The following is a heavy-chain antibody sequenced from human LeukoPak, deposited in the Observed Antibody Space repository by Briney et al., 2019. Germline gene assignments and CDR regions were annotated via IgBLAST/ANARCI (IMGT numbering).Heavy chain of an antibody. CDR2: ISGSGGST. D-gene: IGHD6-6*01. Sequence: GGSLRLSCAASGFTFSSYAMSWVRQAPGKGLEWVSAISGSGGSTYYADSVKGRFPISRDNSKNTLYLQMNSLSAEDTAVYYCAKRKQLVLFYWGQGTLVTVSS. CDR3: AKRKQLVLFY. J-gene: IGHJ4*02. CDR1: GFTFSSYA. V-gene: IGHV3-23*01.